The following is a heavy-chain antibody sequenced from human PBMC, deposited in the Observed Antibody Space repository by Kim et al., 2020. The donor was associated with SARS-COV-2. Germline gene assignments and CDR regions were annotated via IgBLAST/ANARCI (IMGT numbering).Heavy chain of an antibody. CDR1: GFTFSSYA. V-gene: IGHV3-23*01. CDR3: AKDGTRGGSGRKDAFDI. Sequence: GGSLRLSCAASGFTFSSYAMSWVRQAPGKGLEWVSAISGSGGSTYYADSVKGRFTISRDNSKNTLYLQMNSLRAEDTAVYYCAKDGTRGGSGRKDAFDIWGQGTMVTVSS. J-gene: IGHJ3*02. D-gene: IGHD3-10*01. CDR2: ISGSGGST.